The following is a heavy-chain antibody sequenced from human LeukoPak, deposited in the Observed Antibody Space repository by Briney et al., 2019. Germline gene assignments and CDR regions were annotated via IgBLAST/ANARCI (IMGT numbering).Heavy chain of an antibody. V-gene: IGHV1-2*02. J-gene: IGHJ4*02. Sequence: ASVKVSCKASGYTFTGYYMHWVRQAPGQGLEWMGWINPNSGGTNYAQKFQGRVTMTRDTSISTAYMELSRLRSDDTAVYYSARGSDDIWSGYSPCYWGQGTLVTVSS. CDR1: GYTFTGYY. CDR2: INPNSGGT. D-gene: IGHD3-3*01. CDR3: ARGSDDIWSGYSPCY.